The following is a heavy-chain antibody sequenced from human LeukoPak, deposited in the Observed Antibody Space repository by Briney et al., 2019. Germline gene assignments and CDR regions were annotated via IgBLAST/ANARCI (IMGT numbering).Heavy chain of an antibody. V-gene: IGHV3-15*01. CDR3: TTDPRYYHYVWDLNPPRDN. Sequence: GGSLRLSCAASGFTFRNAWMSWVRQAPGKGLECVNRIKSKTDGGTTDYAAPVKGRFTISIHDSKITLNLQIDSRKTGHTSVFYCTTDPRYYHYVWDLNPPRDNRGQGDLVTVSS. CDR2: IKSKTDGGTT. J-gene: IGHJ4*02. D-gene: IGHD3-16*01. CDR1: GFTFRNAW.